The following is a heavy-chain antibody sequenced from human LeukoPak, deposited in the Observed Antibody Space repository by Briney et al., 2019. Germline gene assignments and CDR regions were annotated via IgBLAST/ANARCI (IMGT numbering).Heavy chain of an antibody. V-gene: IGHV3-30*02. Sequence: PGGSLRLSCVASGFTFSTDKIRWVRQAPGKGLEWVAFRQSDGSNKYYADSVKGRFTISRYNSQNTVYLQMKSLRAEDTAVYYCAQASEPYGLGPSGQGTPVTVSS. J-gene: IGHJ5*02. CDR2: RQSDGSNK. D-gene: IGHD1-26*01. CDR3: AQASEPYGLGP. CDR1: GFTFSTDK.